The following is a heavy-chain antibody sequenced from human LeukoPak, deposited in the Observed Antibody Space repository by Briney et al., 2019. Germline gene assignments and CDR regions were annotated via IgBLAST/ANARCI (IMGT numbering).Heavy chain of an antibody. CDR2: ISGSGGST. D-gene: IGHD2/OR15-2a*01. CDR1: GFIFSSYA. V-gene: IGHV3-23*01. J-gene: IGHJ6*03. CDR3: ARDHGNRYHYYMDV. Sequence: GGSLRLSCAASGFIFSSYAMSWVRQARWKGLEGVSAISGSGGSTYYADSVKGRLTISRDNSKNTLYLQMNSLRAEDTAVYYCARDHGNRYHYYMDVWGKGTTVTVSS.